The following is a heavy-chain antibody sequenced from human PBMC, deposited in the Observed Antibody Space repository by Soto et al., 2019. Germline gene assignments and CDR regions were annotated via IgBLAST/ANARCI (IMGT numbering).Heavy chain of an antibody. CDR1: GFTVNSYG. J-gene: IGHJ1*01. D-gene: IGHD2-21*02. CDR3: AKTGKVVTNSAEYFQH. Sequence: WWSLGLACAASGFTVNSYGMHWVCQAPGKGLEWVAVISYDGSNKYYADSVKGRFTISRDNSKNTLYLQMNSLRAEDTAVYYCAKTGKVVTNSAEYFQHWGQGTLVTVSS. V-gene: IGHV3-30*18. CDR2: ISYDGSNK.